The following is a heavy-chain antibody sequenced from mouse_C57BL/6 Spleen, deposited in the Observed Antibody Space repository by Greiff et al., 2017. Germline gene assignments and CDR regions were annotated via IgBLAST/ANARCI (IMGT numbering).Heavy chain of an antibody. V-gene: IGHV5-16*01. CDR2: INYDGSST. CDR1: GFTFSDYY. CDR3: ARDHYGDY. Sequence: EVKLMESEGGLVQPGSSMKLSCTASGFTFSDYYMAWVRQVPEKGLEWVANINYDGSSTYYLDSLKSRFILSRDNAKNILYLQMSSLKSEDTATYYCARDHYGDYWGQGTTLTVSS. J-gene: IGHJ2*01.